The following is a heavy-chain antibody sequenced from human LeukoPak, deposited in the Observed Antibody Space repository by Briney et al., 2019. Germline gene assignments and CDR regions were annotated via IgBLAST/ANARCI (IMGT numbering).Heavy chain of an antibody. CDR3: ARPYISHYYYYGLDV. D-gene: IGHD4-11*01. CDR2: INSDGSST. Sequence: GGSLRLSCAASGFTFSSYWMHWVRQAPGKGLVWVSRINSDGSSTSYADSVKGRFTISRDNAKNTLYLQMNSLRAEDTAVYYCARPYISHYYYYGLDVWGQGTTVTVSS. J-gene: IGHJ6*02. CDR1: GFTFSSYW. V-gene: IGHV3-74*01.